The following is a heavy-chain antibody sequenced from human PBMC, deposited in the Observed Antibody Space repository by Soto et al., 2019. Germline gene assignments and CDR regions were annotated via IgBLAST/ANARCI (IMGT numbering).Heavy chain of an antibody. CDR3: AHMSWDPRTHLKYSSSSLLDY. CDR1: GFSLSTSGVG. D-gene: IGHD6-6*01. V-gene: IGHV2-5*02. J-gene: IGHJ4*02. Sequence: QITLKESGATLVKPTQTLTLTCTFSGFSLSTSGVGVGWSRQPPGKAVEWLALIYWDDGKRYSPSLKSRPTITKDTSKNQVVLTMTNMDPVDTATYYGAHMSWDPRTHLKYSSSSLLDYWGQGTLVTVSS. CDR2: IYWDDGK.